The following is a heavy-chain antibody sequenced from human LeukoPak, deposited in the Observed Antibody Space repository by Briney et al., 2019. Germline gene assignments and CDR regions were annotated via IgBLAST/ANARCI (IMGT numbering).Heavy chain of an antibody. CDR2: LWYDGSDS. CDR1: GFTFSSYD. Sequence: GGSLRLSCAASGFTFSSYDMHWVRQAPGKGLEWVAVLWYDGSDSYYADSVKGRFTISRDNSKNTLYLQMNSLRAEDTAVYYCAGKAIDAFDIWGQGTMVTVSS. D-gene: IGHD3-9*01. J-gene: IGHJ3*02. V-gene: IGHV3-33*01. CDR3: AGKAIDAFDI.